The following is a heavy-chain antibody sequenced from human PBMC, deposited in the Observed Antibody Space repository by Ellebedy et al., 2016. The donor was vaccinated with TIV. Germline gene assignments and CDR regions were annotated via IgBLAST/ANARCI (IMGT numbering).Heavy chain of an antibody. Sequence: GESLKISCAASGFTFSSYWMHWVRQAPGKGLVWVSRINNDGNSTSYADSVKGRFTTSRDNAGNSLYLQMNSLRDEDTAVYYCARLGVIAAAGVGDYWGQGTLVIVSS. J-gene: IGHJ4*02. V-gene: IGHV3-74*01. CDR2: INNDGNST. CDR1: GFTFSSYW. D-gene: IGHD6-13*01. CDR3: ARLGVIAAAGVGDY.